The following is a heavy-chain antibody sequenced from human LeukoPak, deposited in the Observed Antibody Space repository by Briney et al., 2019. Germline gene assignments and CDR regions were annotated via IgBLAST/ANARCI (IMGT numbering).Heavy chain of an antibody. CDR1: GGSISSGDYY. D-gene: IGHD1/OR15-1a*01. CDR2: IYYSGST. CDR3: ARAPYRTYYYYYYGMDV. V-gene: IGHV4-30-4*01. Sequence: SETPSLTCTVSGGSISSGDYYWSWIRQPPGKGLEWIGYIYYSGSTYYNPSLKSRVTISVDASKNQFSLKLSSVTAADTAVYYCARAPYRTYYYYYYGMDVWGQGTTVTVSS. J-gene: IGHJ6*02.